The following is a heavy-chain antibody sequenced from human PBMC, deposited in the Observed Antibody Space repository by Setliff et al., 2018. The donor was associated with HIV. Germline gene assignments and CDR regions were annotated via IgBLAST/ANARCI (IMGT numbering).Heavy chain of an antibody. V-gene: IGHV1-69*06. D-gene: IGHD7-27*01. CDR1: GGTFSNYA. J-gene: IGHJ3*02. CDR2: IIPIFGTA. CDR3: ARGLTDRGDAFDI. Sequence: SVKVSCKASGGTFSNYAINWVRQAPGQGLEWMGGIIPIFGTANYAQKFQGRVTITADKSTSTAYMELSSLSSEDTAVYYCARGLTDRGDAFDIWGQGTMVTVSS.